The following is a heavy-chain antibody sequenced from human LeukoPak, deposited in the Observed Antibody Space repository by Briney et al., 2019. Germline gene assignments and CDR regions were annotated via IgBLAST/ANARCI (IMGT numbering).Heavy chain of an antibody. CDR1: GYPFISFG. CDR3: ARDHEDVYGSGSYKL. CDR2: ISAYNGKT. Sequence: ASVKVFCKAAGYPFISFGISWVRQAPGQGLEWMGWISAYNGKTEFAQRFQDRVTMTTDTSTTTAYMELRSLRSDDTAMYYCARDHEDVYGSGSYKLWGQGARVTVSS. V-gene: IGHV1-18*01. J-gene: IGHJ4*02. D-gene: IGHD3-10*01.